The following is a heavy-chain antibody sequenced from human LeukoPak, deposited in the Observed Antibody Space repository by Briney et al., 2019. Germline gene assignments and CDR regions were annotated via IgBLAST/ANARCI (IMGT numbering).Heavy chain of an antibody. J-gene: IGHJ4*02. CDR2: IDQDGSEK. CDR3: ARWRGAQSEFEY. V-gene: IGHV3-7*01. Sequence: PGGSLRLSCADSGFTFRNYWMAWVRQAPGKGLEWVANIDQDGSEKESVDSVKGRFTISRDNAKNSLYLQMSNLRAEDTAVYYCARWRGAQSEFEYWGQGTLVTVSS. D-gene: IGHD3-3*01. CDR1: GFTFRNYW.